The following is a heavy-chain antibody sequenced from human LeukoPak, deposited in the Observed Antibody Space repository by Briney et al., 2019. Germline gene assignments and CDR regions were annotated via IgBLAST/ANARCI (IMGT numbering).Heavy chain of an antibody. CDR3: ARGIATAANEDRFDP. CDR2: IYSGGST. V-gene: IGHV3-53*01. Sequence: GGSLRLSCAASGFTVSSNDMSWVRQAPGKGLEWVSVIYSGGSTYYADSVKGRFTISRDNSKNTLYLQMNSLRAEDTAVYYCARGIATAANEDRFDPWGQGTLVTVSS. J-gene: IGHJ5*02. CDR1: GFTVSSND. D-gene: IGHD6-13*01.